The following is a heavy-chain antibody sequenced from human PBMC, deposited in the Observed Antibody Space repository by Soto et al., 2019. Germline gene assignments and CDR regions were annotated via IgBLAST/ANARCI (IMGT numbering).Heavy chain of an antibody. Sequence: EPQLLESGGGLGHPGGSLRLSCAASGFTFSSYAMSWVRQAPGKGLEWVAAISGSGVSTYYVDSVRGRSTISRDNSKKTVDLQMNSLRAEDTAVYYCAKFYCISTMCQAPAAKSTGGFEIWGQGTLVTVSS. V-gene: IGHV3-23*01. J-gene: IGHJ3*02. D-gene: IGHD2-2*01. CDR3: AKFYCISTMCQAPAAKSTGGFEI. CDR1: GFTFSSYA. CDR2: ISGSGVST.